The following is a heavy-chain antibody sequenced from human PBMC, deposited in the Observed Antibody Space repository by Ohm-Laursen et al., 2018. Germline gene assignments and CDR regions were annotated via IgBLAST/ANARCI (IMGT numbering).Heavy chain of an antibody. CDR2: LSGSGDTT. CDR3: AKDSSGGYYGMHV. V-gene: IGHV3-23*01. D-gene: IGHD3-10*01. CDR1: GFTFRWYA. J-gene: IGHJ6*02. Sequence: SLRLSCSASGFTFRWYAMSWVRQAPGKGLEWVSALSGSGDTTDYADSVEGRFTISRDNSQNMLYLQMNSLRAEDTALYYCAKDSSGGYYGMHVWGQRTTVTVSS.